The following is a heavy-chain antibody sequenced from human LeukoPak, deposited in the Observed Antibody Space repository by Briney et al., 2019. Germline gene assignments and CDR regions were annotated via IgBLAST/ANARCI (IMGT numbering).Heavy chain of an antibody. CDR2: IYHSGST. V-gene: IGHV4-30-2*01. Sequence: SQTLSLTCTVSGGSISSGGYYWSWIRQPPGKGLEWIGYIYHSGSTYYNPSLKSRVTISVDRSKNQFSLKLSSVTAADTAVYYCARAVGGFGEYNYWGQGTLVTVSS. CDR1: GGSISSGGYY. D-gene: IGHD3-10*01. J-gene: IGHJ4*02. CDR3: ARAVGGFGEYNY.